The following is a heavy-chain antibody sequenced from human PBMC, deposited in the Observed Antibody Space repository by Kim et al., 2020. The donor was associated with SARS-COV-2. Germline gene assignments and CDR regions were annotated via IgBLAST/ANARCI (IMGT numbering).Heavy chain of an antibody. Sequence: GGSLRLSCAASGFTFSDYYMSWIRQAPGKGLEWVSYISSSSSYTNYADSVKGRFTISRDNAKNSLSLQMNSLRAEDTAVYYCARTPRVLYFDWLGAPAEEYLDYWGQGTLVTVSS. CDR2: ISSSSSYT. V-gene: IGHV3-11*06. J-gene: IGHJ4*02. D-gene: IGHD3-9*01. CDR1: GFTFSDYY. CDR3: ARTPRVLYFDWLGAPAEEYLDY.